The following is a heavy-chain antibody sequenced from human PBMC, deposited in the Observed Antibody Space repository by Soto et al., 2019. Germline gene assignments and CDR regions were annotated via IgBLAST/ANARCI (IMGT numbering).Heavy chain of an antibody. CDR3: ARDLGLRDSLDAFDI. J-gene: IGHJ3*02. CDR2: INPSGGST. CDR1: GYTFTSYY. V-gene: IGHV1-46*03. Sequence: QVQLVQSGAEVKKPGASVKVSCKASGYTFTSYYMHWVRQAPGQGLEWMGIINPSGGSTSYAQKFQGRVTMTRDTSTSTVYMELSSLRSEDTAMYYCARDLGLRDSLDAFDIWGQGTMVTVSS. D-gene: IGHD2-21*02.